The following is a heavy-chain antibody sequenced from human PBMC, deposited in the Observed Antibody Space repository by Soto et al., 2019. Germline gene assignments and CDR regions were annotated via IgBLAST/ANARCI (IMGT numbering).Heavy chain of an antibody. V-gene: IGHV1-2*04. Sequence: ASVKVSYKASGYTFTGYYMHWVRQAPGQGLEWMGWINPNSGGTNYAQKFQGWVTMTRDTSISTAYMELSRLRSDDTAVYYCARAPTILAARPDYYYYYMDVWGKGTTVTVSS. CDR2: INPNSGGT. CDR1: GYTFTGYY. CDR3: ARAPTILAARPDYYYYYMDV. D-gene: IGHD6-6*01. J-gene: IGHJ6*03.